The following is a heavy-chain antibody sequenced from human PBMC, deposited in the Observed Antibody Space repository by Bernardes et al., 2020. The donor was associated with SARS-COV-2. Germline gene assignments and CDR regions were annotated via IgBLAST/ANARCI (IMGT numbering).Heavy chain of an antibody. CDR3: ARDKAVEQVVTSGDSDY. CDR2: ISGSSSYI. V-gene: IGHV3-21*01. Sequence: SLRLSCAASGFTFSDYSMNWVRQAPGKGLEWVSSISGSSSYIYYADSVKGRFTISRDNAKNSLYLQMNSLRAEDTAVYYCARDKAVEQVVTSGDSDYWGQGTLVTVSS. J-gene: IGHJ4*02. CDR1: GFTFSDYS. D-gene: IGHD2-21*02.